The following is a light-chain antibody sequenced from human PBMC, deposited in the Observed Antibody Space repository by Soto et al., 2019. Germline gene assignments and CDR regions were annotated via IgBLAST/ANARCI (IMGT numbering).Light chain of an antibody. CDR2: DAS. CDR3: QQYKSSPV. Sequence: DIQMTQSPSTLSASVGDRVTITCRASQSIGTWLAWYQQKLGKAPKLLIYDASSLESGVPSRFNGSGSGTEFTLTISSLQPHDSATYYCQQYKSSPVFGQGTKVEIK. CDR1: QSIGTW. V-gene: IGKV1-5*01. J-gene: IGKJ1*01.